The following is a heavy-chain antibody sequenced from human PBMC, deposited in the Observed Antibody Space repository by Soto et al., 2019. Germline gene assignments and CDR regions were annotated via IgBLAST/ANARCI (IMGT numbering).Heavy chain of an antibody. D-gene: IGHD4-17*01. CDR3: ARGDSTVSSVFDY. V-gene: IGHV4-31*03. J-gene: IGHJ4*02. Sequence: SETLSLTCTVSGGPFSSGGYYWSWIRQEPGKGLEWIGYIYQNGDTSYNPSIKSRVTISADTSKTQFSLKLSSVTAADTAVYYCARGDSTVSSVFDYWGQGMLVTVSS. CDR1: GGPFSSGGYY. CDR2: IYQNGDT.